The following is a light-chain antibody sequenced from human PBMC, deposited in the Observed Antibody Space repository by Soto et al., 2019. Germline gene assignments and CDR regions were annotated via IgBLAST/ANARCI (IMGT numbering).Light chain of an antibody. CDR3: QHYDNLPPFT. V-gene: IGKV1-33*01. CDR2: GAS. CDR1: QDIKKY. J-gene: IGKJ3*01. Sequence: DIQMTQSPSSLSASIGDRVTITCQASQDIKKYLSWYQQKPWRAPKRLIYGASNLDTGVPSRFSGRGYGTEFTLAISSLQPEDIVTYYCQHYDNLPPFTFGPGPKV.